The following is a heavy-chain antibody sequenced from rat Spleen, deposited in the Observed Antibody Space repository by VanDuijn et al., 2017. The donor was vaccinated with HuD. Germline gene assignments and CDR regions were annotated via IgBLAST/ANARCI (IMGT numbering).Heavy chain of an antibody. V-gene: IGHV4-2*01. CDR2: INRDSNTI. D-gene: IGHD4-1*01. CDR1: GFNFNDYW. CDR3: TRHALNYGLIGDWFPY. J-gene: IGHJ3*01. Sequence: EVQLVETGGGLVQPGRSLKLSCVASGFNFNDYWMGWVRQAPGKGLEWIGEINRDSNTINYTPSLKDEFTISRDDAESTQYLQMDSLRSEDTATYYCTRHALNYGLIGDWFPYWGQGTLVTVSS.